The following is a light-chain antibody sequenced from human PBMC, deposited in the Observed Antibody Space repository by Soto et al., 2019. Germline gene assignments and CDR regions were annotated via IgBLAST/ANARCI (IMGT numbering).Light chain of an antibody. CDR1: RSISNY. Sequence: DIQMTQSPSSLSASVGDRVTITCRASRSISNYLNWYQQKSGKAPRLLIYAASSLQAGVPSRFSGTGTGIAFTLTITSLQPEDSATYYCQQSYSVPRFGQGTRVDLK. CDR3: QQSYSVPR. CDR2: AAS. J-gene: IGKJ1*01. V-gene: IGKV1-39*01.